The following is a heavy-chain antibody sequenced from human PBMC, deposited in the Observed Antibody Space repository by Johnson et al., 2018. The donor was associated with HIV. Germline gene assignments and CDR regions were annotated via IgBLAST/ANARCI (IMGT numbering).Heavy chain of an antibody. D-gene: IGHD6-13*01. J-gene: IGHJ3*02. CDR3: AREDGDSSSWAGAFDI. CDR2: CYNDCTT. CDR1: GFTFSSYG. V-gene: IGHV3-NL1*01. Sequence: QVQLVESGGGVVQPGGSLRLSCAASGFTFSSYGMHWVRQAPGKGLEWASLCYNDCTTYYADYVKGSFSTSRDRSKNTLPLQMNSLRAEDTAGYYCAREDGDSSSWAGAFDIWGQGTMVTVSS.